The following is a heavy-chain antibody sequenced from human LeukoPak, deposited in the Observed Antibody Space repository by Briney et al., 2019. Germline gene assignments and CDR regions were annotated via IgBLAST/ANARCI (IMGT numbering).Heavy chain of an antibody. V-gene: IGHV4-34*01. J-gene: IGHJ5*02. CDR1: GGSFSGYY. Sequence: PSETLSLTCAVYGGSFSGYYWSWIRQPPGKGLEWIGEINHSGSTNYNPSLKSRVTISVDTSKNQFSLKLSSVTAADTAVYYCARHRSDYYGSGSYWFDPWGQGTLVTVSS. CDR3: ARHRSDYYGSGSYWFDP. CDR2: INHSGST. D-gene: IGHD3-10*01.